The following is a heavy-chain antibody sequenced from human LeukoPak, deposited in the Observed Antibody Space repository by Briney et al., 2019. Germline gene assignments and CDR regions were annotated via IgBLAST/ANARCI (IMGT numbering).Heavy chain of an antibody. CDR1: GGTISGYY. CDR3: VRSDDFWSGYYGY. D-gene: IGHD3-3*01. V-gene: IGHV4-59*01. J-gene: IGHJ4*02. CDR2: IYYSGST. Sequence: SETLSLTCTVSGGTISGYYWSWIRQPPGKGLEWIGYIYYSGSTNYNPSLKSRVTTSVDTSKSQFSLKLSAVTAADTAVYYCVRSDDFWSGYYGYWGQGTLVTVSS.